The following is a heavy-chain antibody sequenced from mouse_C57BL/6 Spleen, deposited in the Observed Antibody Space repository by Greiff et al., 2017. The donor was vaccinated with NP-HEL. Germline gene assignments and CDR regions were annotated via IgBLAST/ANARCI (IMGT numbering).Heavy chain of an antibody. CDR1: GFTFSSYA. D-gene: IGHD2-1*01. CDR2: ISSGGDYI. J-gene: IGHJ2*01. V-gene: IGHV5-9-1*02. CDR3: TRVRALYYGNYVDY. Sequence: EVQLVESGEGLVKPGGSLKLSCAASGFTFSSYAMSWVRQTPEKRLEWVAYISSGGDYIYYADTVKGRFTISRDNARNTLYLQMSSLKSEDTAMYYCTRVRALYYGNYVDYWGQGTTLTVSS.